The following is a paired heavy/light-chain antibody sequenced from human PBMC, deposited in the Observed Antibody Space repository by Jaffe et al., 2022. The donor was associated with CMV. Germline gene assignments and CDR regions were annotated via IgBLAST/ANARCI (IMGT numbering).Light chain of an antibody. J-gene: IGKJ2*01. CDR1: QSIRNN. CDR2: GAS. V-gene: IGKV3-15*01. CDR3: LHYNDWPPGYT. Sequence: VVMTQSPATLSVSPGERATLSCRASQSIRNNLAWYQQKPGQAPRLLVYGASTRATDIPVRFAASGSGTDFILTISSLQSEDFAVYYCLHYNDWPPGYTFGQGTKLEIK.
Heavy chain of an antibody. CDR2: ISHDGRNK. Sequence: QVQLAESGGGVVQPGGSLRLSCAASGFTFSNFGMHWLRQAPGKGLEWVAVISHDGRNKHYADSARGRGRFITSRDNWRNTVHLHINNLRVEDTAVYYCAKDTTSASYSSAWFVFDPWGQGTLVTVSS. D-gene: IGHD6-19*01. CDR3: AKDTTSASYSSAWFVFDP. CDR1: GFTFSNFG. J-gene: IGHJ5*02. V-gene: IGHV3-30*18.